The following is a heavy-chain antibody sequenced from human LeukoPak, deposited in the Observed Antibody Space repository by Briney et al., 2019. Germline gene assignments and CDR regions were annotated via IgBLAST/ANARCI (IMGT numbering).Heavy chain of an antibody. Sequence: GGSLRLSCAASGFTFSSYTMNWVRQAPGKGLEWVSYISSGGNTMYYADSVKGRFTISRVNAKNSLYLQMNSLRADDTAVYYCARDAYRGLDYWGQGTLVTVSS. J-gene: IGHJ4*02. D-gene: IGHD3-16*02. CDR1: GFTFSSYT. CDR2: ISSGGNTM. V-gene: IGHV3-48*04. CDR3: ARDAYRGLDY.